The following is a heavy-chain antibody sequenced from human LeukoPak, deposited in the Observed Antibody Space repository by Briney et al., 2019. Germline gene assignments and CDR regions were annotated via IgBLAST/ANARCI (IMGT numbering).Heavy chain of an antibody. J-gene: IGHJ2*01. CDR1: GGSISSSSYY. V-gene: IGHV4-39*01. CDR2: IYYSGST. CDR3: ARPLYSSGWYYNWYFDL. D-gene: IGHD6-19*01. Sequence: PSETLSLTCTVSGGSISSSSYYWGWIRQPPEKGLEWIGSIYYSGSTYYNPSLKSRVTISVDTSKNQFSLKLSSVTAADTAVYYCARPLYSSGWYYNWYFDLWGRGTLVTVSS.